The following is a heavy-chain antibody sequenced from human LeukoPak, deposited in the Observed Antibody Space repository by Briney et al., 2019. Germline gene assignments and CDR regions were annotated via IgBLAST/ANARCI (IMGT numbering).Heavy chain of an antibody. D-gene: IGHD6-13*01. J-gene: IGHJ4*02. Sequence: QAGGSLRLSCAASGFTFSRSAMTWVRQTPGKGLDWVSSISSSGNTYYVDSVKGRFTISRDNSKNMLYLQMNSLRAEDTAVYYCVKGRISEDGLDFWGQGTLVTVSS. CDR3: VKGRISEDGLDF. CDR1: GFTFSRSA. CDR2: ISSSGNT. V-gene: IGHV3-23*01.